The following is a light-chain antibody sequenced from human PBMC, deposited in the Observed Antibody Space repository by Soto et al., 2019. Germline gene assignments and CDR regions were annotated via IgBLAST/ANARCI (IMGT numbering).Light chain of an antibody. CDR1: SSDIGAYNY. Sequence: QSALTQPASVSGSPGQSIAISCTGTSSDIGAYNYVSWYQHHPGKAPRLIISGVTSRPSGVSDRFAGSKSGNTASLTISGLQAGDEADYYCSSYTATTPLFGGGTKLTVL. CDR3: SSYTATTPL. J-gene: IGLJ2*01. V-gene: IGLV2-14*03. CDR2: GVT.